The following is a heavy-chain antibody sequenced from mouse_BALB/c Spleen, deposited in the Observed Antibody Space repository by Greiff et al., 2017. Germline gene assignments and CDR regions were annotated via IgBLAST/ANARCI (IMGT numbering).Heavy chain of an antibody. V-gene: IGHV5-4*02. CDR3: ARGGKLSYRYDWFAY. J-gene: IGHJ3*01. D-gene: IGHD2-14*01. CDR1: GFTLSDYY. Sequence: EVKLVESGGGLVKPGGSLKLSCAASGFTLSDYYMYWVRPTPEKRLEWVATISDGGSYTYYPDSVKGRFTISRDNAKNNLYLQMSSLKSEDTAMYYCARGGKLSYRYDWFAYWGQGTLVTVSA. CDR2: ISDGGSYT.